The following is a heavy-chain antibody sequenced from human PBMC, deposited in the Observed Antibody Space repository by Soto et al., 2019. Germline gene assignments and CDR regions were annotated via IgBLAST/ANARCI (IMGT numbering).Heavy chain of an antibody. CDR3: STDRPDIGVGWWV. CDR1: GSGFISSG. D-gene: IGHD2-15*01. CDR2: IVVASGQT. J-gene: IGHJ6*02. Sequence: SVKVSCKASGSGFISSGIQWVRQAHGQRLEWIGWIVVASGQTNYAQNFRGRVAITRDTSTATAYIELTGLTSEDTAVYFCSTDRPDIGVGWWVWGQGTTVTVSS. V-gene: IGHV1-58*02.